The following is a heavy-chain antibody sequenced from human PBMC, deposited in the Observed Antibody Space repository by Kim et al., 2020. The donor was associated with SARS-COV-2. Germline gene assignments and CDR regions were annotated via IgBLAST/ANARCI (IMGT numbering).Heavy chain of an antibody. Sequence: DSGKGRFTIFRDNSQNALYLQMDSLRVEDTAVYYCAKDRWAYRVSSSFDYWGQGTLVTVSS. D-gene: IGHD3-16*01. V-gene: IGHV3-30*02. J-gene: IGHJ4*02. CDR3: AKDRWAYRVSSSFDY.